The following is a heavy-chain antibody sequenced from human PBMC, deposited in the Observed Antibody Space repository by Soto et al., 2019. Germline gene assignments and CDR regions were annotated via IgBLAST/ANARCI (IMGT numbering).Heavy chain of an antibody. D-gene: IGHD6-19*01. V-gene: IGHV3-48*01. J-gene: IGHJ4*02. Sequence: EVQLVESGGGLVQPGGSLRLSCAASGFTFSSYSMNWVRQAPGKGLEWVSYISSSSSTIYYADSVKGRFTISRDNAKNSLYLQMNSLRAEDTAEYYCARDSSPAVAAINFDYWGQGTLVTVSS. CDR3: ARDSSPAVAAINFDY. CDR1: GFTFSSYS. CDR2: ISSSSSTI.